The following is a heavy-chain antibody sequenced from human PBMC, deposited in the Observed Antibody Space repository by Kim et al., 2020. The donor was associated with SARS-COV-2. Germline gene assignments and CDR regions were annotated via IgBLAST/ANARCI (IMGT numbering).Heavy chain of an antibody. CDR1: GFTFSSYG. J-gene: IGHJ4*02. D-gene: IGHD6-13*01. CDR3: AKDQQLAYDY. Sequence: GGSLRLSCAASGFTFSSYGMHWVRQAPDKGLEWVAVISYDGSNKYYADSVKGRFTISRDNSKNTLYLQMNSLRAEDTAVYYCAKDQQLAYDYWGQGTLVT. CDR2: ISYDGSNK. V-gene: IGHV3-30*18.